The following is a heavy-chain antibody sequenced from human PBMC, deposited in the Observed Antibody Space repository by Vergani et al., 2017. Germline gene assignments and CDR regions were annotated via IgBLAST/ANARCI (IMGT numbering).Heavy chain of an antibody. CDR2: IYYRGST. CDR3: ARTWSDSSGYYEIDY. V-gene: IGHV4-59*01. J-gene: IGHJ4*02. Sequence: QVQLQKSGPGLVKPSETLSLTCTVSGGSISRYYWRWSRQPPGKGLEWIGNIYYRGSTNYNPSLKSRVTISVDTSKNQFSLKLSSVTAADTAVYYCARTWSDSSGYYEIDYWGQGTLVTVSS. D-gene: IGHD3-22*01. CDR1: GGSISRYY.